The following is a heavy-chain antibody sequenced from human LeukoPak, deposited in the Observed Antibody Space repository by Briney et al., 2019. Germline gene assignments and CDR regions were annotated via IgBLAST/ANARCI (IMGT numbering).Heavy chain of an antibody. CDR2: INHSGST. CDR1: GGSFSGYY. V-gene: IGHV4-34*01. Sequence: SETLSLTCAVYGGSFSGYYWSWIRQPPGKGLEWIGEINHSGSTNYNPSLKSRVTISVDTSKNQFSLKLSSVTAADTAVYYCASRGGGYSYGLDYWGQGTLVTVSS. CDR3: ASRGGGYSYGLDY. D-gene: IGHD5-18*01. J-gene: IGHJ4*02.